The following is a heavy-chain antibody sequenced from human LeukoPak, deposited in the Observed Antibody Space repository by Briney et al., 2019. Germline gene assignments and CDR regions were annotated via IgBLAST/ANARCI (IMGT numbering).Heavy chain of an antibody. Sequence: SVKVSCKASGRIFIKYSITWVRPAPGQGLGWMGGIMSVFETPTYAQRFQGRVNITADESTRTTYMELHSLTSEDTAVYYCAGLVTSGSGSSWGQGTLVTVSS. D-gene: IGHD3-10*01. CDR1: GRIFIKYS. J-gene: IGHJ4*02. CDR2: IMSVFETP. CDR3: AGLVTSGSGSS. V-gene: IGHV1-69*01.